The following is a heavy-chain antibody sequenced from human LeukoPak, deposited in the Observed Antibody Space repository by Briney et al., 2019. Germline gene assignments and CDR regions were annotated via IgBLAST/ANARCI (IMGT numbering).Heavy chain of an antibody. V-gene: IGHV3-48*01. CDR2: ISSSSSTI. CDR1: EFTFSSYS. D-gene: IGHD4-17*01. Sequence: PGGSLRLSCAASEFTFSSYSMNWVRQAPGKGLEWVSYISSSSSTIYYADSVKGRFTISRDNAKNSLYLQMNSLRAEDTAVYYCARDRLRETTVTTFDYWGQGTLVTVSS. J-gene: IGHJ4*02. CDR3: ARDRLRETTVTTFDY.